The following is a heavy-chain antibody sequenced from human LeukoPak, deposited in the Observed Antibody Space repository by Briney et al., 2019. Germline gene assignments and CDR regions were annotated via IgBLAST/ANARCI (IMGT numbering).Heavy chain of an antibody. J-gene: IGHJ3*02. CDR3: AKDAYYGSGTFYRHDAFDI. CDR2: IYSGGST. Sequence: PGGSLRLSCAASGFTVSSNFMSWVRQAPGEGLEWVSVIYSGGSTYYADSVKDRFTISRDNSKNALYLQMNSLRAEDTALYYCAKDAYYGSGTFYRHDAFDIWGQGTMVTASS. CDR1: GFTVSSNF. D-gene: IGHD3-10*01. V-gene: IGHV3-66*01.